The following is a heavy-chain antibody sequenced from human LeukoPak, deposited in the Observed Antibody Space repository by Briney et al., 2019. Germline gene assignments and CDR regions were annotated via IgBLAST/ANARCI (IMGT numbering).Heavy chain of an antibody. CDR2: ISSRGDI. J-gene: IGHJ4*02. D-gene: IGHD5-24*01. V-gene: IGHV3-69-1*02. Sequence: GGSLRLSCAASGFTFSTYSMNWVRQAPGKGLEWVSYISSRGDIYYADSVKGRFTISRDNAENSLYLQMNSLRAVDTAVYFCARGEEKATITALDSWGQGTLVTVSS. CDR3: ARGEEKATITALDS. CDR1: GFTFSTYS.